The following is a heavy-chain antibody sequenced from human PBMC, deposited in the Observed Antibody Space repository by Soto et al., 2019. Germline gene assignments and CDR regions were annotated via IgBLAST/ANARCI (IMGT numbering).Heavy chain of an antibody. V-gene: IGHV1-69*01. J-gene: IGHJ4*02. CDR3: ARGSHSPGIAVAGYYY. D-gene: IGHD6-19*01. CDR2: IIPIFGTT. CDR1: GVPFSTYS. Sequence: QVQLVQSGAEVKKPGSSVKVSCKASGVPFSTYSISWVRQAPGQGLEWMGGIIPIFGTTNYPQRFQGRVTITADESTNTADLELSSLTSEDTAIYYCARGSHSPGIAVAGYYYWGQGTLVTVSP.